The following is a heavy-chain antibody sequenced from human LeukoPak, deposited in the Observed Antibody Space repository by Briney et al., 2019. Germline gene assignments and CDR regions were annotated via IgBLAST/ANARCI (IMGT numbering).Heavy chain of an antibody. CDR3: ARRTGAVDAFDI. D-gene: IGHD1-26*01. V-gene: IGHV3-64*01. CDR2: TSSNGGNT. CDR1: GFTFSSYA. Sequence: PGGSLRLSCAASGFTFSSYAMHWVRQAPGKGLEYVSATSSNGGNTYYANSVKGRFTISRDNSKNTLYLQMGSLRPEDTAVYYCARRTGAVDAFDIWGQGTMVAVSS. J-gene: IGHJ3*02.